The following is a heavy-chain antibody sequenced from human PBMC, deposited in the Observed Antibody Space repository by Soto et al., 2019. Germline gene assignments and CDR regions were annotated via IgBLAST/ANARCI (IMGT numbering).Heavy chain of an antibody. Sequence: SETLSLTCTVSGDSITSNSYFWAWIRQPPGKGLEWIGSIYYSGTTYYNPSLKSRVTISVDTSKNQFSLKLSSVTAADTAVYYCARGVYYYDSSGYRFDYWGQGTLVTVSS. D-gene: IGHD3-22*01. CDR1: GDSITSNSYF. CDR3: ARGVYYYDSSGYRFDY. V-gene: IGHV4-39*07. CDR2: IYYSGTT. J-gene: IGHJ4*02.